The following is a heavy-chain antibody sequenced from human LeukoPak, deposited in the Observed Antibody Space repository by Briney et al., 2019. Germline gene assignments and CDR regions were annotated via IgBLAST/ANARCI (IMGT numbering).Heavy chain of an antibody. Sequence: GESLKISCKGSGYSFTSYWIGWVRQMPGKGLEWMGIIYPGDSDTRYSPSFQGQVTISADKSISTAYLQWSSLKASDTAMYYCARDTAMIQNNNWSDPWGQGTLVTVSS. V-gene: IGHV5-51*01. J-gene: IGHJ5*02. CDR3: ARDTAMIQNNNWSDP. D-gene: IGHD5-18*01. CDR1: GYSFTSYW. CDR2: IYPGDSDT.